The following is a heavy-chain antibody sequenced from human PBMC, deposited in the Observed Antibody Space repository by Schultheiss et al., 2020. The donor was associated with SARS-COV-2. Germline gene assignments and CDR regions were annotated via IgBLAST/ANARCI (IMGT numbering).Heavy chain of an antibody. V-gene: IGHV4-39*07. Sequence: SQTLSLTCTVSGGSISSSPYFWVWIRQPPGKGLEWIGGIYTSGSTNYNPSLKSRVTISVDTSKNQFSLKLSSVTAADTAVYYCARDFAPYSSSCYKAENYNWFDPWGQGTLVTVSS. CDR2: IYTSGST. J-gene: IGHJ5*02. CDR3: ARDFAPYSSSCYKAENYNWFDP. D-gene: IGHD6-13*01. CDR1: GGSISSSPYF.